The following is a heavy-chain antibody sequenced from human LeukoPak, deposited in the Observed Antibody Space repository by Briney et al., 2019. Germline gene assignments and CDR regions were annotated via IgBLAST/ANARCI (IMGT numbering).Heavy chain of an antibody. D-gene: IGHD3-22*01. V-gene: IGHV3-23*01. CDR2: ITGSGDTT. CDR1: GFTFDDYA. J-gene: IGHJ4*02. Sequence: GGSLRLSCAASGFTFDDYAMHWVRQAPGKGLEWVSGITGSGDTTHHVDSVKGRFTIFRDNSKNTLFLQMNSLRVEDTAFYYCARAYGNSGYFQLPIDFWGQGTLVTVSS. CDR3: ARAYGNSGYFQLPIDF.